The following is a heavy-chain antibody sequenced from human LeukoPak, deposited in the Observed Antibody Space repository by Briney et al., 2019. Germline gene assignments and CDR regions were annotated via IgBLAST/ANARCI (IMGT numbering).Heavy chain of an antibody. CDR1: GGSFSGYY. Sequence: PSETLSLTCAVYGGSFSGYYWSWIRQPPGKGLEWIGEINHSGSTNYNPSLKSRVTISVDTSKNQFSLKLSSVTAADTAVYYCARQGPYGTGTAKLDYWGQGTLVTVSS. D-gene: IGHD2-8*02. V-gene: IGHV4-34*01. CDR2: INHSGST. J-gene: IGHJ4*02. CDR3: ARQGPYGTGTAKLDY.